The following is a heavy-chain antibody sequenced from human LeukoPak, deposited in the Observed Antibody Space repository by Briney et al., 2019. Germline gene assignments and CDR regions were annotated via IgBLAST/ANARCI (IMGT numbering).Heavy chain of an antibody. CDR3: ARGSSSSSWTFDY. CDR1: GFTFSSYW. CDR2: INSDGSST. V-gene: IGHV3-74*01. J-gene: IGHJ4*02. D-gene: IGHD6-13*01. Sequence: PGGSLRLPCAASGFTFSSYWMHWVRQAPGKGLVWVSRINSDGSSTSYADSVKGRFTISRDNAKNTLYLQMNSLRAEDTAVYYCARGSSSSSWTFDYWGQGTLVTVSS.